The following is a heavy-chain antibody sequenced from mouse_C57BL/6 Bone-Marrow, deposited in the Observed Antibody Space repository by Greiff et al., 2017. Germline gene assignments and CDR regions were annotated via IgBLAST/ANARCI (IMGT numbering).Heavy chain of an antibody. CDR1: GFTFSDYY. CDR2: ISYDGSST. Sequence: DVHLVESEGGLVQPGSSMKLSCTASGFTFSDYYMAWVRQVPEKGLEWVANISYDGSSTYYLDSLKSRFIMSRDNAKNILYLQMSSLTSEDTATYYCARERAVDWYFDVWGTGTTVTVSS. CDR3: ARERAVDWYFDV. J-gene: IGHJ1*03. D-gene: IGHD1-1*02. V-gene: IGHV5-16*01.